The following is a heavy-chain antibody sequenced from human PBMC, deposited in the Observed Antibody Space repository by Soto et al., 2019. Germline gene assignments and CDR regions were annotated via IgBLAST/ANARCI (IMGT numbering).Heavy chain of an antibody. V-gene: IGHV3-23*01. Sequence: PGGSLRLSCAASGFALSTYAMTWVSQAPGKGLEWVSVISGSGGSSYYADSVKGRFTISRDNSKNTLFLQMNGLRAEDTAVYYCAKVTKRAAAGRYEYYKYGMDVWGQGTTVTVSS. J-gene: IGHJ6*02. CDR2: ISGSGGSS. CDR1: GFALSTYA. D-gene: IGHD6-13*01. CDR3: AKVTKRAAAGRYEYYKYGMDV.